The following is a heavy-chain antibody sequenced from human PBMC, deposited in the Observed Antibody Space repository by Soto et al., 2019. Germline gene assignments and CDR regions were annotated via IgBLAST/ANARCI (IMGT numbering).Heavy chain of an antibody. CDR1: SFTFGDYA. J-gene: IGHJ4*02. Sequence: EVQLVESGGGLVQPGRSLRLSCAASSFTFGDYATHWVRQTPGKGLEWVSCISWDSGNIVYVDSVEGRFTISRDNAKNSLFLQMNSLRPEDTAFYYCTKGYTTSCFAHFDYWGQGALVTASS. CDR3: TKGYTTSCFAHFDY. V-gene: IGHV3-9*01. D-gene: IGHD2-2*01. CDR2: ISWDSGNI.